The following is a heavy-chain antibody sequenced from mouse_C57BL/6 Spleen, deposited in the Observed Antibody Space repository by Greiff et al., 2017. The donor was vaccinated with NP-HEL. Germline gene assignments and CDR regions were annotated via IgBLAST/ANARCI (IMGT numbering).Heavy chain of an antibody. CDR2: IDPSDSET. D-gene: IGHD2-3*01. J-gene: IGHJ3*01. CDR3: ARSDGYYEAWFAY. V-gene: IGHV1-52*01. Sequence: QVQLQQPGAELVRPGSSVKLSCKASGYTFTSYWMHWVKQRPIQGLEWIGNIDPSDSETHYNQKFKDKATLTVDKSSSTAYMQLSSLTSEDSAVYYCARSDGYYEAWFAYWGQGTLVTVSA. CDR1: GYTFTSYW.